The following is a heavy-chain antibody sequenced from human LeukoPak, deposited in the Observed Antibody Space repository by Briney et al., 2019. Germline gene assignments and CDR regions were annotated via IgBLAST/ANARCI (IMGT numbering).Heavy chain of an antibody. Sequence: SETLSLTCAVYGGSFSGYYWSWIRQPPGKGLEWIGEINHSGSTNYNPSLKSRVTISVDTSKNQFSLKLSSVTAADTAVYYCARFTYGSYSNYMDVWGKGTTVTVSS. CDR3: ARFTYGSYSNYMDV. J-gene: IGHJ6*03. CDR1: GGSFSGYY. V-gene: IGHV4-34*01. D-gene: IGHD1-26*01. CDR2: INHSGST.